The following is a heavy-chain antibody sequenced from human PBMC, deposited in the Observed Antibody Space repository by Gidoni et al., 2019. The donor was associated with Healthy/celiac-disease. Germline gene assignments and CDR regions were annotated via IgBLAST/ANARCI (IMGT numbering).Heavy chain of an antibody. D-gene: IGHD6-13*01. V-gene: IGHV4-4*07. CDR3: ARERPIWGSWADARGYFDY. J-gene: IGHJ4*02. CDR2: IYTSGST. CDR1: GRPLSSYY. Sequence: QVQLQESGPGLVKPSETLSLTCTVSGRPLSSYYWSWIRQPAGKGLEWIGRIYTSGSTNYNPSLKSRVTMSVDTSKNQFSLKLSSVTAADTAVYYCARERPIWGSWADARGYFDYWGQGTLVTVSS.